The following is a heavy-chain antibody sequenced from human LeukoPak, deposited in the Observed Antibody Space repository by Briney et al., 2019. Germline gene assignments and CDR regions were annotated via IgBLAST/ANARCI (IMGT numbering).Heavy chain of an antibody. V-gene: IGHV3-30*02. Sequence: GGSLRLSCAASGFTFSSYGMHWVRQAPGKGLEWVAFIRYDGSNKYYADSVKGRFTISRDNSKNTLYLQMNSLRAEDTAVYYCARLGIITAAGSNDYWGQGTLVTVSS. J-gene: IGHJ4*02. CDR2: IRYDGSNK. D-gene: IGHD6-13*01. CDR3: ARLGIITAAGSNDY. CDR1: GFTFSSYG.